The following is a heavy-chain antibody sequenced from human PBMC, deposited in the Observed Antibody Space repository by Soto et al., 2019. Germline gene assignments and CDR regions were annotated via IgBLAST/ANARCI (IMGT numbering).Heavy chain of an antibody. V-gene: IGHV1-3*01. Sequence: ASVKVSCKASGYTFTSYAMHWVRQAPGQRLEWMGWINAYNGNTKYSQKLQGRVTMTRDTSASTAYMELRSLRSDDTAVYYCARDLGQQLVDYWGQGTLVTVSS. CDR3: ARDLGQQLVDY. D-gene: IGHD6-13*01. CDR1: GYTFTSYA. CDR2: INAYNGNT. J-gene: IGHJ4*02.